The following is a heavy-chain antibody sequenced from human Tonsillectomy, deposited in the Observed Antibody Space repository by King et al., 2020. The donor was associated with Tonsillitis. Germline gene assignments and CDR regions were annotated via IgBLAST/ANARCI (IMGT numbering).Heavy chain of an antibody. D-gene: IGHD4-17*01. J-gene: IGHJ3*02. V-gene: IGHV3-30*02. CDR2: IRYDGSNK. CDR1: GFTFSSYG. CDR3: AKDGPDYGDYNGGPAFDI. Sequence: VQLVESGGGVVQPGGSLRLSCAASGFTFSSYGMHWVRQAPGKGLEWVAFIRYDGSNKYYADSVKGRFTISRDNSKKTLYLQMNSLRADDTAVYSCAKDGPDYGDYNGGPAFDIWGQGTMVTVSS.